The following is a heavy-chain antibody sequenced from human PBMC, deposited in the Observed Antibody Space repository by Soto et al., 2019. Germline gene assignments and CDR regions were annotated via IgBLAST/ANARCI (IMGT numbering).Heavy chain of an antibody. CDR2: ISAYNGNT. CDR1: GYTFTSYG. Sequence: ASVKVSCKASGYTFTSYGISWVRQAPGQGXEWMGWISAYNGNTNYAQKLQGRVTMATDTSTSTAYMELRSLRSDDTAVYYCARGAASYYYDSSGWFAFDIWGQGTMVTVSS. D-gene: IGHD3-22*01. CDR3: ARGAASYYYDSSGWFAFDI. V-gene: IGHV1-18*04. J-gene: IGHJ3*02.